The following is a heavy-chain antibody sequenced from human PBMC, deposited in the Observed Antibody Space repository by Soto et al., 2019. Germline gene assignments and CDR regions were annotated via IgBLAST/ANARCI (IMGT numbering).Heavy chain of an antibody. D-gene: IGHD3-16*02. J-gene: IGHJ4*02. CDR3: ARHRNNVWGIYHYTFDY. Sequence: PGESLKISCKGSGYNFNNDWIGWVRQVPWKGLEWLAMIYPDDSNTRYSPSFQGRVTISADKSISTAYLQWSSLRASDTAIYYCARHRNNVWGIYHYTFDYWGQGTLVTVSS. CDR2: IYPDDSNT. CDR1: GYNFNNDW. V-gene: IGHV5-51*01.